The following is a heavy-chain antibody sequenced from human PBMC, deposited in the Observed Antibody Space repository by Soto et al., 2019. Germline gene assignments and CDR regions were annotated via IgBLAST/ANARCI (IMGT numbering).Heavy chain of an antibody. Sequence: GGSLRLSCAASGFTFSSYGMHWVRQAPGKGLEWVAVIWYDGSNKYYADSVKGRFTISRDNSKNTLYLQMNSLRAEDTAVYYCARGRITMVRGRSDYYYYYMDVWGKGTTVTVSS. V-gene: IGHV3-33*01. CDR1: GFTFSSYG. J-gene: IGHJ6*03. D-gene: IGHD3-10*01. CDR2: IWYDGSNK. CDR3: ARGRITMVRGRSDYYYYYMDV.